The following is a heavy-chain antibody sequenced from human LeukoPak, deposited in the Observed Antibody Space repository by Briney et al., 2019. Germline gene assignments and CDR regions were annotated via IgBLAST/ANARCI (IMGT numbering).Heavy chain of an antibody. CDR2: IYYSGDT. CDR1: GDSIATYY. V-gene: IGHV4-59*01. J-gene: IGHJ5*02. CDR3: AREIFGWELLTANWFDP. D-gene: IGHD1-26*01. Sequence: TSETLSLTCTVSGDSIATYYWSWIRQPPGKGLEWIGYIYYSGDTNYNPSLKSRVTISVDTSNNQFSLKLSSVTAADTAMYYCAREIFGWELLTANWFDPWGQGTLVTVSS.